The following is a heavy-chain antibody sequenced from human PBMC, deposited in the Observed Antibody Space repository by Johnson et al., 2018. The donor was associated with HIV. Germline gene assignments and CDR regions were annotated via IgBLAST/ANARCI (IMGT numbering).Heavy chain of an antibody. Sequence: VQLVESGGGVVQPGGSLRLSCAASGFTFSSYGMHWVRQAPGKGLEWVANIKQDGSEKYYVDSVKGRFTISRDNAKNSLYLQMNRLRAEDTAFYSCASDPDYYDSNGSHQGDAFDIWGQGTMVTVSS. V-gene: IGHV3-7*03. J-gene: IGHJ3*02. CDR3: ASDPDYYDSNGSHQGDAFDI. D-gene: IGHD3-22*01. CDR1: GFTFSSYG. CDR2: IKQDGSEK.